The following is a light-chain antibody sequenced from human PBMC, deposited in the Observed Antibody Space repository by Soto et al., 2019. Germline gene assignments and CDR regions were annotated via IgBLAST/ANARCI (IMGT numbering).Light chain of an antibody. J-gene: IGKJ4*01. CDR1: QSVSSSY. CDR3: QQYGTSPLT. Sequence: EFVLTQSPGTLSLSPGERAILSCRASQSVSSSYLAWYQQKPGQAPRLLIYGASSRATGIPDRFSGSGSGTDFTLTISRLEPEDVAVYYCQQYGTSPLTFGGGTEVEIK. CDR2: GAS. V-gene: IGKV3-20*01.